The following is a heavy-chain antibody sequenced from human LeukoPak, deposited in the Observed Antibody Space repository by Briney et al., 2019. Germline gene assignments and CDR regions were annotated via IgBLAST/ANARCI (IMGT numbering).Heavy chain of an antibody. Sequence: PGGSLRLSCAASGFTFSSYSMNWARQAPGKGLEWVSSISSSSSYIYYADSVKGRFTISRDNAKNSLYLQMYSLRAEDTAVYYCASPIFGVVPASFVDYWGQGTLVTVSS. V-gene: IGHV3-21*01. J-gene: IGHJ4*02. CDR2: ISSSSSYI. CDR3: ASPIFGVVPASFVDY. D-gene: IGHD3-3*01. CDR1: GFTFSSYS.